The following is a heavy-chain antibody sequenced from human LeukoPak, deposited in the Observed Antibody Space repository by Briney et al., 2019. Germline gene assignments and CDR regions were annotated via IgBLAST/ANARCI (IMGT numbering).Heavy chain of an antibody. CDR3: ARGKYPDNDDYMDV. CDR1: GFTFSSYD. CDR2: INWNGGST. V-gene: IGHV3-20*04. Sequence: GGSLRLSCAASGFTFSSYDIHWVRQAPGKGLEWVSGINWNGGSTGYADFVKGRFTISRDNAKNSLYLQMNSLRAEDTALYYCARGKYPDNDDYMDVWGKGTTVIVSS. J-gene: IGHJ6*03. D-gene: IGHD1-1*01.